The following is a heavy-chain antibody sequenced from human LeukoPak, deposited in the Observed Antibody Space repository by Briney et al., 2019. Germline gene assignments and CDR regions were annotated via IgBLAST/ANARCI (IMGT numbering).Heavy chain of an antibody. Sequence: GGSLRLSCAASGFTVSSNYMSWVRQAPGKGLEWVSSISSSSSYIYYADSVKGRFTISRDNAKNSLYLQMNSLRAEDTAVYYCAREYAKKDYYGSGSSDYWGQGTLVTVSS. CDR1: GFTVSSNY. D-gene: IGHD3-10*01. CDR3: AREYAKKDYYGSGSSDY. CDR2: ISSSSSYI. J-gene: IGHJ4*02. V-gene: IGHV3-21*01.